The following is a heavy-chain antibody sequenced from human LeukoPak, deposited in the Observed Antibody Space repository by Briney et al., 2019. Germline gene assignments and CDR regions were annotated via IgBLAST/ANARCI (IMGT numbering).Heavy chain of an antibody. CDR2: INPNSGGT. CDR3: ARESDSSGWASYMDV. D-gene: IGHD6-19*01. Sequence: AASVKVSCKASGYTFTGYYMHWVRQAPGQGLEWMGWINPNSGGTNYAQKFQGRVTMTRDTSISTAYMELSRLRSDDTAVYYCARESDSSGWASYMDVWGKGTTVTISS. J-gene: IGHJ6*03. V-gene: IGHV1-2*02. CDR1: GYTFTGYY.